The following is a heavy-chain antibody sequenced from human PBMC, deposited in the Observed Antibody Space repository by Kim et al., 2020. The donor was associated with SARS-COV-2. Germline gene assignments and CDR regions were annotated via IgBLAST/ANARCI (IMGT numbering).Heavy chain of an antibody. Sequence: CQGRVTITADKSTSTAYMELSSLRAEDTAVYYCARARSLGIAARPSAFDIWGQGTMVTVSS. V-gene: IGHV1-69*04. CDR3: ARARSLGIAARPSAFDI. J-gene: IGHJ3*02. D-gene: IGHD6-6*01.